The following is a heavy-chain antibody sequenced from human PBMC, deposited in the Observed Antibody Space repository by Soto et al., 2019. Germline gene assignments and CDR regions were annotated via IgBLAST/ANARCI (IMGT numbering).Heavy chain of an antibody. V-gene: IGHV4-39*01. Sequence: SETLSLTCTVSGGSISSSRYYWGWIRQPPGKGLEWIGNMHYGGSTYYNPSLKSRVTMSVDTSKNQFSLKLSSVTAADTAVYFCARLRGYSGRDRWDYYYMDVWGKGTTVTVSS. D-gene: IGHD5-12*01. CDR3: ARLRGYSGRDRWDYYYMDV. CDR1: GGSISSSRYY. CDR2: MHYGGST. J-gene: IGHJ6*03.